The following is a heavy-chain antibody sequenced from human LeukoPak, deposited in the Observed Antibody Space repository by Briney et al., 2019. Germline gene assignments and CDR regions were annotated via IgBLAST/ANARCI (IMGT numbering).Heavy chain of an antibody. CDR1: GFTFSSYW. CDR2: INSDGSST. J-gene: IGHJ4*01. Sequence: GGSLRLSCAASGFTFSSYWMHWVRQAPGKGLVWVSRINSDGSSTTYADSVKGRFTISRDNAKNTLYLQMNSLRAEDAAMYYCARAVYYSNYLGYWGQGTLVTVSS. D-gene: IGHD3-10*01. CDR3: ARAVYYSNYLGY. V-gene: IGHV3-74*01.